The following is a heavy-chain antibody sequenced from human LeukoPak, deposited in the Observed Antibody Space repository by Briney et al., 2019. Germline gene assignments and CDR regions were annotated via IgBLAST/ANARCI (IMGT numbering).Heavy chain of an antibody. D-gene: IGHD3-10*01. CDR3: ARRMAYYYGSEAFDI. V-gene: IGHV4-61*02. Sequence: SQTLSLTCTVSGGSISSGSYCWSWIRQPAGKGLEWIGRIYTSGSTNYNPSLKSRVTISVDRSKNQFSLKLNSVTAADTAVYYCARRMAYYYGSEAFDIWGQGTMVTVSS. CDR1: GGSISSGSYC. CDR2: IYTSGST. J-gene: IGHJ3*02.